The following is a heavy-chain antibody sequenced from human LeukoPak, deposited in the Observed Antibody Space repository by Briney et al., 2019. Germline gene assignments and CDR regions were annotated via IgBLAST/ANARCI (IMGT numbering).Heavy chain of an antibody. CDR3: ARVMVRGVILNWFDP. Sequence: GGSLRLSCAASGFIFSSYSMNWVRQAPGKGLEWVSSISSSSSYIYYADSVKGRFTISRDNAKNSLYLQMNSLRAEDTAVYYCARVMVRGVILNWFDPWGQGTLVTVSS. J-gene: IGHJ5*02. D-gene: IGHD3-10*01. V-gene: IGHV3-21*01. CDR2: ISSSSSYI. CDR1: GFIFSSYS.